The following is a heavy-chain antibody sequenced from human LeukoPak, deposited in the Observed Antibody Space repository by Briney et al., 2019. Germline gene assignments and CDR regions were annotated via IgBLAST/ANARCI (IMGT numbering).Heavy chain of an antibody. V-gene: IGHV1-69*04. J-gene: IGHJ5*02. CDR1: GGTFSSYA. CDR2: IIPILGIA. CDR3: ATMVRGVFSQTRNWFDP. Sequence: SVKVSCKASGGTFSSYAISWVRQAPGQGLEWMGRIIPILGIANYAQKFQGRVTITADKSTSTAYMELSSLRSEDTAVYYCATMVRGVFSQTRNWFDPWGQGTLVTVSS. D-gene: IGHD3-10*01.